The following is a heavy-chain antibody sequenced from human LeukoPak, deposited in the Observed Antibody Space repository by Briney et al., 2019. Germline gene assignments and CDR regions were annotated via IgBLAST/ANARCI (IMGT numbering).Heavy chain of an antibody. V-gene: IGHV4-34*01. CDR1: GGSFSGYY. CDR3: ARVPDYYYYYMDV. J-gene: IGHJ6*03. Sequence: WETLSLTCAVYGGSFSGYYWSWIRQPPGKGLEWIGEINHSGSTNYNPSLKSRVTMSVDTSKNQFSLKLSSVTAADTAVYYCARVPDYYYYYMDVWGKGTTVTISS. CDR2: INHSGST.